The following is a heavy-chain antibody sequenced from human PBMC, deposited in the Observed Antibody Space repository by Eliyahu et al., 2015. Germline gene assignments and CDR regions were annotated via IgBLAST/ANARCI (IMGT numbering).Heavy chain of an antibody. CDR2: IRSKANSYAT. CDR1: GFXFXGSA. J-gene: IGHJ4*02. D-gene: IGHD1-26*01. Sequence: EVQLVESGGGLVQPGGSLKLSCAASGFXFXGSAMHWVRQASGKGLGWVGRIRSKANSYATAYAASVKGRFTISRDDSKNTAYLQMNSLKTEDTAVYYCTRPSGPSGGADFDYWGQGTLVTVSS. CDR3: TRPSGPSGGADFDY. V-gene: IGHV3-73*02.